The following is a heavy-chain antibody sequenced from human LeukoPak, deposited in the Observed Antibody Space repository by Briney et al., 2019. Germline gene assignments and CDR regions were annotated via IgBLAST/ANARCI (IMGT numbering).Heavy chain of an antibody. CDR2: INHSGST. D-gene: IGHD6-19*01. CDR1: GGSFSGYH. Sequence: SETVSLTCAVYGGSFSGYHWSWIRQPPGKGLEWIGEINHSGSTNYNPSLKSRVTISVDTSKNQFSLKLSSVTAADTAVYYCARGDSSGWSDYWGQGTLVTVSS. CDR3: ARGDSSGWSDY. V-gene: IGHV4-34*01. J-gene: IGHJ4*02.